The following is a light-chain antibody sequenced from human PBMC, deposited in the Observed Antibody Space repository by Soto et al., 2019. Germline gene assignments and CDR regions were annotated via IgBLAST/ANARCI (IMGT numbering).Light chain of an antibody. V-gene: IGKV3-20*01. CDR1: QSIYTNY. CDR2: AAS. J-gene: IGKJ1*01. CDR3: QQYSSSPRT. Sequence: ENRLTQSPGTLSLSPGERATLSCRPSQSIYTNYVAWFQQKPGQAPTLLIHAASRRATGIPDRFSGSGSGTEFTLTISRLEPEDFAVYFCQQYSSSPRTFGQGTKVEFK.